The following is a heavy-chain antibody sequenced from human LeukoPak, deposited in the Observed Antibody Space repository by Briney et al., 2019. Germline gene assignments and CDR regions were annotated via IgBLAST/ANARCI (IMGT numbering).Heavy chain of an antibody. V-gene: IGHV1-18*01. CDR3: ARDRPATTVTRTDDAFDI. J-gene: IGHJ3*02. CDR1: GYTFTSYG. CDR2: ISAYNGNT. D-gene: IGHD4-17*01. Sequence: ASVKVSCKASGYTFTSYGISWVRQAPGQGLEWMGWISAYNGNTNYAQKLQGRVTMTTDTSTSTAYMELRSLRSDDTAVYYCARDRPATTVTRTDDAFDIWGQGTTVTVSS.